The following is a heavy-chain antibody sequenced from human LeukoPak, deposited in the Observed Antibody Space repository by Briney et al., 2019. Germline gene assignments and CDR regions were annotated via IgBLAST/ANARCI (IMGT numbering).Heavy chain of an antibody. CDR2: ISGSGGST. V-gene: IGHV3-23*01. CDR1: GFIFSTYA. D-gene: IGHD6-13*01. J-gene: IGHJ4*02. Sequence: GGSLSLSCATSGFIFSTYALSWVRQAPGKGLEWASSISGSGGSTYHADSVKGRFTISRDSSKNTLYLQMNSLRAEDTAIYYCARVIRAAPGKGYFDYWGQGTLVTVSS. CDR3: ARVIRAAPGKGYFDY.